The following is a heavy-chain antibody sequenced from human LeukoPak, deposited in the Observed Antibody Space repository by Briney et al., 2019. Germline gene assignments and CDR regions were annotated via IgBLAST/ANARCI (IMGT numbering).Heavy chain of an antibody. CDR3: ATHDVLTGYPYFDY. CDR1: GFIFRSYW. Sequence: GGFLRLSCAASGFIFRSYWLSWVRQAPGRGLEWVANIKQDGSDKYYVDSVKGRFTISRDSAKNTLFLQMDSLRAEDTAVYYCATHDVLTGYPYFDYWGQGTLVTVSS. V-gene: IGHV3-7*01. J-gene: IGHJ4*02. D-gene: IGHD3-9*01. CDR2: IKQDGSDK.